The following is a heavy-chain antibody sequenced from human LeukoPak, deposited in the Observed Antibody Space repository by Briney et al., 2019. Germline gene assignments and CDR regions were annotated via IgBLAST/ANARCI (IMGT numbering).Heavy chain of an antibody. V-gene: IGHV3-48*03. CDR3: ARDEGVTTFDP. CDR1: GFTFSSYE. D-gene: IGHD3-22*01. J-gene: IGHJ5*02. Sequence: GGSLRLSCAASGFTFSSYEMNWVRQAPGKGLEWVSYISSSGSTIYYAVSVKGRFTISRDNAKNSLYLQMNSLRAEDTAVYYCARDEGVTTFDPWGQGTLVTVSS. CDR2: ISSSGSTI.